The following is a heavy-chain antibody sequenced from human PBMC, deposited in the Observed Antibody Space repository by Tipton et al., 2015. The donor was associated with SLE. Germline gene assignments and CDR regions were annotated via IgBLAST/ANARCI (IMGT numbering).Heavy chain of an antibody. D-gene: IGHD5-18*01. CDR3: ARDLQLWSPHFDY. CDR2: INHSGST. J-gene: IGHJ4*02. V-gene: IGHV4-34*01. CDR1: GFTFSSYA. Sequence: TLSLTCAASGFTFSSYAMSWVRQAPGKGLEWIGEINHSGSTNYNPSLKSRVTIAVDTSKNQFSLKLSSVTAADTAVYYCARDLQLWSPHFDYWGQGTLVTGSA.